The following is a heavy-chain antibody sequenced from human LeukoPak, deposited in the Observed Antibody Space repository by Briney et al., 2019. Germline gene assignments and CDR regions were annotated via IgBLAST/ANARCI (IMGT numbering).Heavy chain of an antibody. CDR2: IYHSGST. CDR1: GYSISSGYY. D-gene: IGHD3-3*01. CDR3: ARLGDFWSGRGVY. Sequence: PSETLSLTCAVSGYSISSGYYWGWIRQPPGKGLEWIGSIYHSGSTYYNPSLKSRVTISVDTSKNQFSLKLSSVTAADTAVYYCARLGDFWSGRGVYWGQGTLVTVSS. V-gene: IGHV4-38-2*01. J-gene: IGHJ4*02.